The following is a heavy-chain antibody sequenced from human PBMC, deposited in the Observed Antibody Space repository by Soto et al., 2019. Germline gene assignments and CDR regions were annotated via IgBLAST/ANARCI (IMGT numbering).Heavy chain of an antibody. CDR2: IYWDDDK. CDR3: AHRREAWCGELGDFDY. J-gene: IGHJ4*02. V-gene: IGHV2-5*02. D-gene: IGHD3-10*01. CDR1: GFSLSTSGVG. Sequence: QITLKESGPTLVKPTQTLTLTCTFSGFSLSTSGVGVGWIRQPPGKALEWLALIYWDDDKRYSPSLKSRLTITKDTSKHQVVLTLTNMDPVDTATYYCAHRREAWCGELGDFDYWGQGTLVTVSS.